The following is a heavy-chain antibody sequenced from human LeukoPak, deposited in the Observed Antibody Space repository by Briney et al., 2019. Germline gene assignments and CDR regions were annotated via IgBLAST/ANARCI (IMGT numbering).Heavy chain of an antibody. D-gene: IGHD2-15*01. CDR1: GFTFSSYE. Sequence: GGSLRLSCAASGFTFSSYEMNWVRQAPGKGLEWVSYISSSGSTIYYADSVKGRFTISRDNAKNSLYLQMNSLRAEDTAVYYCARMEGYCSGGSCYVHWFDPWGQGTLVTVSS. CDR3: ARMEGYCSGGSCYVHWFDP. CDR2: ISSSGSTI. J-gene: IGHJ5*02. V-gene: IGHV3-48*03.